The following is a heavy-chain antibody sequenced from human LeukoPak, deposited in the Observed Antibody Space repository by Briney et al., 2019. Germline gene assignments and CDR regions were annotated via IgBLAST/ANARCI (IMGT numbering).Heavy chain of an antibody. D-gene: IGHD6-6*01. Sequence: GGSLRLSCAASGFTFSSYSMNWVRQAPGKGLEWVSSISSSSSYIYYADSVKGRFTISRDNAKNSLYLQMNSLRAEDTAVYYCASGRWSIAAYGMDVWGQGTTVTVSS. V-gene: IGHV3-21*01. CDR1: GFTFSSYS. CDR2: ISSSSSYI. CDR3: ASGRWSIAAYGMDV. J-gene: IGHJ6*02.